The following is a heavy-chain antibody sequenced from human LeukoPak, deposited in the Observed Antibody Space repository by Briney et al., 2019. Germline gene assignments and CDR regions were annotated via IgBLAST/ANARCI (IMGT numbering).Heavy chain of an antibody. CDR2: INPNSGGT. V-gene: IGHV1-2*02. CDR1: GYTFTGYY. Sequence: ASVKVSCKASGYTFTGYYMHWVRQAPGQGLEWMGWINPNSGGTNYAQKFQGRVTMTRDTSISTAYMELSRLRSDDTAVYYCARSSFGVVIPPSFDYWGQGTLVTVSS. J-gene: IGHJ4*02. CDR3: ARSSFGVVIPPSFDY. D-gene: IGHD3-3*01.